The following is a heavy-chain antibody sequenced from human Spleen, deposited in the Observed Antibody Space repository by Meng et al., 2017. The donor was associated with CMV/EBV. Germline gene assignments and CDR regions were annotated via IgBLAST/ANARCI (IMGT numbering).Heavy chain of an antibody. Sequence: GSLRLSCAVYGGSFTGYYWSWIRQPPGKGLEWIGEINHSGSTNYDPSLKSRVAMSVDTSKNQFSLKLRSVTAADTAVYYCARGVGDVWRDGMDVWGQGTTVTVSS. V-gene: IGHV4-34*01. J-gene: IGHJ6*02. CDR1: GGSFTGYY. CDR2: INHSGST. D-gene: IGHD3-3*01. CDR3: ARGVGDVWRDGMDV.